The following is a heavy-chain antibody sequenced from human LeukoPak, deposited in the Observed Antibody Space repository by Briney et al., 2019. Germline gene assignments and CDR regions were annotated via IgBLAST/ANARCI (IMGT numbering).Heavy chain of an antibody. J-gene: IGHJ6*03. CDR3: AKVGGQLWFPGAYYYMDV. CDR2: VRYDSSNK. CDR1: GFTFSGYG. Sequence: GGSLRLSCAASGFTFSGYGMHWVRQAPGKGLEWVAFVRYDSSNKYYADSVKGRFTVSRDNSKNMLYLQMNSLRAEDTAVYYCAKVGGQLWFPGAYYYMDVWGKGTTVTISS. V-gene: IGHV3-30*02. D-gene: IGHD5-18*01.